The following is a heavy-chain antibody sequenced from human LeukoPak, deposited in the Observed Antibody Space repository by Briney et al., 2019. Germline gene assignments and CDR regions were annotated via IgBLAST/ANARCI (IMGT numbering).Heavy chain of an antibody. CDR2: ISGSGAAT. D-gene: IGHD6-13*01. CDR1: GFTFNSYD. Sequence: GGSLRLSCAASGFTFNSYDMSWVRQIPGKGLQWVSAISGSGAATYYADSVKGRFTVSRDNSKNTVYLQMNSLRAEDTAVYYCARAILRYAGSWRHLQHWGQGTLLTVSS. J-gene: IGHJ1*01. V-gene: IGHV3-23*01. CDR3: ARAILRYAGSWRHLQH.